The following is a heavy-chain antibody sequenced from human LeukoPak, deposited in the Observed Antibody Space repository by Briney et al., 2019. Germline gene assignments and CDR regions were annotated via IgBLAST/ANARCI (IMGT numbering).Heavy chain of an antibody. CDR3: ARRGSYSSAFEI. Sequence: SVKVSCKASGGTFSSYAISWVRQAPGQGLEWMGGIIPIFGTANYAQKFQGRVTITTDESTSTAYMELSSLRSEDTAVYYCARRGSYSSAFEIWGQGTMVTVSS. V-gene: IGHV1-69*05. CDR2: IIPIFGTA. D-gene: IGHD1-26*01. CDR1: GGTFSSYA. J-gene: IGHJ3*02.